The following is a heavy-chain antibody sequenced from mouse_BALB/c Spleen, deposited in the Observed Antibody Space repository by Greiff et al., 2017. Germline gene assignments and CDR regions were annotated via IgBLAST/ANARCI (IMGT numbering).Heavy chain of an antibody. J-gene: IGHJ4*01. Sequence: LQESGAELARPGASVKLSCKASGYTFTDYYINWVKQRTGQGLEWIGEIYPGSGNTYYNEKFKGKATLTADKSSSTAYMQLSSLTSEDSAVYFCARRVAWDGGAMDYWGQGTSVTVSS. V-gene: IGHV1-77*01. D-gene: IGHD4-1*01. CDR2: IYPGSGNT. CDR3: ARRVAWDGGAMDY. CDR1: GYTFTDYY.